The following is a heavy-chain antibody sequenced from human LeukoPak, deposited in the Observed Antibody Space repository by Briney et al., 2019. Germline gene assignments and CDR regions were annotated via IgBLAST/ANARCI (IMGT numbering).Heavy chain of an antibody. CDR3: ASNSESTYYDILTGYYRGLDY. Sequence: ASVKVSCKASGYTFNNYGISWVRQAPGQGLEWMGWISAYNGNTNYAQKLQGRVTMTTDTSTSTAYMELRSLRSDDTAVYYCASNSESTYYDILTGYYRGLDYWGQGTLVTVSS. V-gene: IGHV1-18*01. CDR2: ISAYNGNT. D-gene: IGHD3-9*01. J-gene: IGHJ4*02. CDR1: GYTFNNYG.